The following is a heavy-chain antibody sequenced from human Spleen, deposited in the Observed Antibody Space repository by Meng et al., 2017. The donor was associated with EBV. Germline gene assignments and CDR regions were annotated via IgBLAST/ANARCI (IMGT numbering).Heavy chain of an antibody. Sequence: QGQLQQWGAGLLKPSETLSLTGAVSGGSFSSYYWSWIRQPPGKGLEWIGEINQSGSIYYNPSLMGRVTISGDTSRNQFSLKLISVTAADTAVYYCARGPYYEWGQGTLVTVSS. D-gene: IGHD1-26*01. V-gene: IGHV4-34*01. CDR2: INQSGSI. CDR1: GGSFSSYY. J-gene: IGHJ4*02. CDR3: ARGPYYE.